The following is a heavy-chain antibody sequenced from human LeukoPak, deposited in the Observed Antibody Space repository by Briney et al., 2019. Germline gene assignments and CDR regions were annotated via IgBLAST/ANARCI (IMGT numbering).Heavy chain of an antibody. CDR1: GFTFSTYS. Sequence: GGSLRLSCAGSGFTFSTYSIKWVRQAPGKGLEWVSHIGGSGSFICYADSVRGRFTISRDNAKNSVFLQMNSLRDEDTGVYFCARLLATWDYYYMDVWGKGTTVTVSS. V-gene: IGHV3-48*02. D-gene: IGHD3-3*02. CDR3: ARLLATWDYYYMDV. CDR2: IGGSGSFI. J-gene: IGHJ6*03.